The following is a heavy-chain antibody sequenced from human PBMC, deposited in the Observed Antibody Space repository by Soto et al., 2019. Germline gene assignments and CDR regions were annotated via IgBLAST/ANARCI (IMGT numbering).Heavy chain of an antibody. D-gene: IGHD3-22*01. J-gene: IGHJ6*02. CDR2: IYSRGNT. CDR3: ARDLKPRAGEFDQSSGYYYADYYYYGMDV. CDR1: GFTVSSNY. Sequence: EVQLVETGGGLVQPGGSLRLSCAGSGFTVSSNYMSWVRQAPGKGLEWVSVIYSRGNTYYADAVKGRFTISRDNSNNTLYLQMNSLRSEDTAVYYCARDLKPRAGEFDQSSGYYYADYYYYGMDVWGQGTTVTVSS. V-gene: IGHV3-53*05.